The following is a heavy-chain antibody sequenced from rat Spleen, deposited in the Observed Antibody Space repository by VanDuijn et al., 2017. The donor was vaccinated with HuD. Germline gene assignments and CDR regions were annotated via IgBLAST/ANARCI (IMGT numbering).Heavy chain of an antibody. V-gene: IGHV5S13*01. CDR2: ISTSGSRT. CDR3: ARQPHLLQWSPFDY. D-gene: IGHD1-1*01. CDR1: GFTFNNYG. Sequence: EVQLVESGGGLVQSGRSLKLSCAVSGFTFNNYGMAWVRQAPKKGLEWVATISTSGSRTYYPDSVKGRFTISRDNAKSSLYLQMSSLKSEDTATYYCARQPHLLQWSPFDYWGQGVMVTVSS. J-gene: IGHJ2*01.